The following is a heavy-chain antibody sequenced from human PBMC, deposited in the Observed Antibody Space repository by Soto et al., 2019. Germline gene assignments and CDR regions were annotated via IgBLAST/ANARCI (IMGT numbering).Heavy chain of an antibody. CDR2: IYSGGST. CDR3: ARGEYSSGHWYFAL. D-gene: IGHD6-19*01. CDR1: GFTVSSNY. Sequence: EVQLMESGGGLIQPGGSLRLSCAASGFTVSSNYMSWVRQAPGKGLEWVSVIYSGGSTYYADSVKGRFTISRDNSKNTLYLQMNSLRAEDTAVYYCARGEYSSGHWYFALWGRGTLVTVSS. J-gene: IGHJ2*01. V-gene: IGHV3-53*01.